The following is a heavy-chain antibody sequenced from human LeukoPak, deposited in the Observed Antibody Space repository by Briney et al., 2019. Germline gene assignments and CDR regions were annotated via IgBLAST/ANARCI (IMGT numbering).Heavy chain of an antibody. Sequence: PSETLSLTCAVSGGPISSSNWWSWVRQPPGKGLEWIGEIYHSGSTNYNPSLKSRVTISVDKSKNQFSLKLSSVTAADTAVYYCARGVGAAEAAGFDYWGQGTLVTVSS. CDR1: GGPISSSNW. V-gene: IGHV4-4*02. CDR3: ARGVGAAEAAGFDY. D-gene: IGHD6-13*01. CDR2: IYHSGST. J-gene: IGHJ4*02.